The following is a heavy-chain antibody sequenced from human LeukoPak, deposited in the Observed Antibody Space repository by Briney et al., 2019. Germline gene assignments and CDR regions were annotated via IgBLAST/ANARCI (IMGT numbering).Heavy chain of an antibody. J-gene: IGHJ4*02. CDR1: AFTFCSYA. Sequence: GSLRFSSSASAFTFCSYAMSWVRPAPGMGLEWVLAISGSGASTYYTDSVKGRFTISRANSKNTLYLQMNRLRAEDTAVYYCAKDDCRGYYYNYFDSWGQGTLVTVSS. V-gene: IGHV3-23*01. D-gene: IGHD3-22*01. CDR2: ISGSGAST. CDR3: AKDDCRGYYYNYFDS.